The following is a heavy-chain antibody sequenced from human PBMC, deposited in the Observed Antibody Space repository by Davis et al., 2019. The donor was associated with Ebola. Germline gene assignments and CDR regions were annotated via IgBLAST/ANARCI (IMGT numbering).Heavy chain of an antibody. J-gene: IGHJ6*02. CDR3: TRDRVGVEPDAIVHSYYGMDV. CDR2: IYHRGST. CDR1: GGSISSDDHY. D-gene: IGHD2-2*02. V-gene: IGHV4-30-4*01. Sequence: PSETLSLTCNVSGGSISSDDHYWSWIRQPPGKGLEWIGYIYHRGSTFYNPSLKSRVLVSVDTSKNQFSLRLSSVTAADTAVYYCTRDRVGVEPDAIVHSYYGMDVWGQGTTVTVSS.